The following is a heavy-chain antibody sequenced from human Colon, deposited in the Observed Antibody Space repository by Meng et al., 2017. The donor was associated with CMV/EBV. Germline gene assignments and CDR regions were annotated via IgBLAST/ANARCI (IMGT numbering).Heavy chain of an antibody. CDR3: ARGVSRTPYYYYGMDV. J-gene: IGHJ6*02. CDR2: IVVGRGNT. Sequence: SVKVSCKASGLTFTKSAVQWVRQTRGQRLEWIGWIVVGRGNTIYAQKFQERVTITRDMSTNTTYMELSSLRSEDTAVYYCARGVSRTPYYYYGMDVWGQGTTVTVSS. CDR1: GLTFTKSA. V-gene: IGHV1-58*01.